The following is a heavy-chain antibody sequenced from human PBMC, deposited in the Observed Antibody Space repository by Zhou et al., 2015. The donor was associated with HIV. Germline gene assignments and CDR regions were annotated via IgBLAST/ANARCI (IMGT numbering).Heavy chain of an antibody. CDR2: ISKSGDTI. CDR1: GFTFSDFY. Sequence: QVHLVESGGGVVQPGRSLRLSCAASGFTFSDFYMSWIRQAPGKGLEWVSYISKSGDTIFYTDSVKGRFTISRDNAKNSLYLQMNSLRAEDTAVYYCARDDEGTGPYYFDYWGQGTLVTVSS. CDR3: ARDDEGTGPYYFDY. D-gene: IGHD1-1*01. J-gene: IGHJ4*02. V-gene: IGHV3-11*04.